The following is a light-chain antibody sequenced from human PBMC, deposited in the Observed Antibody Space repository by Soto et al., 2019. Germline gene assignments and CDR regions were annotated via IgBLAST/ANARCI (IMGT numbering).Light chain of an antibody. CDR2: KVS. Sequence: DVVMTQSPLSLSVTLGQPASISCRSSQSLLYSDGNTYLNWFQQRPGQSPRRLIYKVSNRDSGAPDRFSGSGSGTDFTLKISRVEAEDVGVYYCMQGVSWTPGRAFGQGTKVEIK. J-gene: IGKJ1*01. V-gene: IGKV2-30*01. CDR1: QSLLYSDGNTY. CDR3: MQGVSWTPGRA.